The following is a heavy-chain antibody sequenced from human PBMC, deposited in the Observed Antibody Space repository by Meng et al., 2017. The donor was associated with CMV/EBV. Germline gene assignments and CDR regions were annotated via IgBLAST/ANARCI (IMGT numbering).Heavy chain of an antibody. CDR1: GFTFDDYA. D-gene: IGHD6-19*01. Sequence: SLKISCAASGFTFDDYAMHWVRQAPGKGLEWVSGISWNSGSIGYADSVKGRFIISRDNAKNSLYLQMNSLRAEDTALYYCAKEGGIAVADNYYYYGMDVWGQGTTVTVSS. V-gene: IGHV3-9*01. CDR3: AKEGGIAVADNYYYYGMDV. CDR2: ISWNSGSI. J-gene: IGHJ6*02.